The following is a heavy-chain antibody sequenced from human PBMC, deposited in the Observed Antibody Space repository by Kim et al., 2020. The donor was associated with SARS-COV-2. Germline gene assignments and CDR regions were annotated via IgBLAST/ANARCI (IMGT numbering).Heavy chain of an antibody. Sequence: SETLSLTCSVSGGSISSYQWSWIRQPPGKGLEWIGYIYYSGNTNYNPSLKSRITISVDTSRTQVSLMLNSVTAADTAIYYCARRVTGVGVGGQGGWFDPWGQGTLVTVSS. D-gene: IGHD2-21*02. V-gene: IGHV4-59*08. J-gene: IGHJ5*02. CDR1: GGSISSYQ. CDR3: ARRVTGVGVGGQGGWFDP. CDR2: IYYSGNT.